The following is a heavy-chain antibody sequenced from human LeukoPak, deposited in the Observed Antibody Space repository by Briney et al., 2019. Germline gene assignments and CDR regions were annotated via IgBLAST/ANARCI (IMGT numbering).Heavy chain of an antibody. D-gene: IGHD3-10*01. CDR2: IYYSGSA. CDR3: ARDSGLLWSGSAFDI. CDR1: GDSFSGYY. J-gene: IGHJ3*02. Sequence: HSETLSLTCTVSGDSFSGYYWSWMRQPPGKGLEWMGDIYYSGSANFNPPLKSRVTISVDTSKNQFSMKLSSVTAADTAVYYCARDSGLLWSGSAFDIWGQGTMVTVSS. V-gene: IGHV4-59*01.